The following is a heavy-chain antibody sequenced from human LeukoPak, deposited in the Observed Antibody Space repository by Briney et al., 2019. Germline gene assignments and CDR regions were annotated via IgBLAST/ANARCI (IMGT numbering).Heavy chain of an antibody. J-gene: IGHJ4*02. CDR3: AKAEGYDILTGLDY. Sequence: GGSLRLSCAASGLTFSNFWMSWVRQAPGKGLEWVSGIGASGGSTYYADSVKGRFTISRDNSKNTLYLQMNSLRTEDTAVYYCAKAEGYDILTGLDYWGQGTLVTVSS. CDR1: GLTFSNFW. CDR2: IGASGGST. V-gene: IGHV3-23*01. D-gene: IGHD3-9*01.